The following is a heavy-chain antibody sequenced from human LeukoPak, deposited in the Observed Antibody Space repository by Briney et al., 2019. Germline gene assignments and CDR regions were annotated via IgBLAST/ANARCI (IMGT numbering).Heavy chain of an antibody. CDR1: GFGFGSYN. CDR2: ISYDGSNK. D-gene: IGHD2-2*01. CDR3: ARDFRPVVGVGGTFDY. V-gene: IGHV3-30*04. J-gene: IGHJ4*02. Sequence: AGRSLRLSCAASGFGFGSYNMYWVRQAPGKGLEWVAVISYDGSNKYYADSVKGRFTISRDNSKNTLYLQMNSLRAEDTAVYYCARDFRPVVGVGGTFDYWGQGTLVTVSS.